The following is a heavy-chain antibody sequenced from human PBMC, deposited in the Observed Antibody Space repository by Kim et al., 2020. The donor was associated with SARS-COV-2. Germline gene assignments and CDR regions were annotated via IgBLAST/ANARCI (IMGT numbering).Heavy chain of an antibody. CDR3: AKDRDQSSSSSYGMDV. J-gene: IGHJ6*02. CDR1: GFTFSSYG. V-gene: IGHV3-23*01. Sequence: LSLTCAASGFTFSSYGMTWVRQAPGKGLEWVSSISGSGGSTHYADSVKGRFTISRDNSKKTLHVQMNSLRAEDTAVYYCAKDRDQSSSSSYGMDVWGQGTTVTVSS. CDR2: ISGSGGST. D-gene: IGHD6-13*01.